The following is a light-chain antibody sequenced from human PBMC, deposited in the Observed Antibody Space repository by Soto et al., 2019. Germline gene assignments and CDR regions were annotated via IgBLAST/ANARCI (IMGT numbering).Light chain of an antibody. V-gene: IGLV2-14*01. CDR3: SSFTSSSTLV. J-gene: IGLJ3*02. CDR2: EVS. CDR1: RSDIGGSNY. Sequence: QSALTQPASVSGSPGQSITISCTGTRSDIGGSNYVSWYQQHPGKAPKLMIYEVSNRPSEVSNRFSGSKSGNTASLTISGLQADDEADYYCSSFTSSSTLVFGGGTKVTVL.